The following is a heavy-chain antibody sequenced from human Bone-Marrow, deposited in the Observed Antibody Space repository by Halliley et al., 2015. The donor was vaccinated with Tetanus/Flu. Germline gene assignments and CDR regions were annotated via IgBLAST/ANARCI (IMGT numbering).Heavy chain of an antibody. V-gene: IGHV4-59*01. J-gene: IGHJ4*02. CDR2: FYFSGAP. Sequence: EWMGHFYFSGAPDYSPSLKGRISMLLDTSKNQFSLILSSVTAADTAIYYCARDRSRLGFFDYWGQGTLVTVSS. CDR3: ARDRSRLGFFDY. D-gene: IGHD7-27*01.